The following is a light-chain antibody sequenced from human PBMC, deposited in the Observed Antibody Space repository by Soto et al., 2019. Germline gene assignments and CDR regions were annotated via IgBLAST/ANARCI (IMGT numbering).Light chain of an antibody. Sequence: QSVVTQPASVSGSPGQAVTISCTGTSSDVGGYNYVSWYQQHPGKAPKLMIYEVSNRPSGVSNRFSGSKSGNTASLTISGLQAEDEADYYCSSYTSSSTLDVFGGGTKVTVL. V-gene: IGLV2-14*01. CDR1: SSDVGGYNY. CDR3: SSYTSSSTLDV. CDR2: EVS. J-gene: IGLJ3*02.